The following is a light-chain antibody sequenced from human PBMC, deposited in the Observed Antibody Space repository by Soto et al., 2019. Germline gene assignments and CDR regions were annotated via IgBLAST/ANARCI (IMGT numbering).Light chain of an antibody. Sequence: DIPMTQSPSSLSASVGDRVTITCRASQGISNYLAWYQQKPGKVPKLLIYAASTLQSVVPSRFSSSGSGTDFTLTISSLQPEDVATYYCQKYNSAPRTFGQGTKVEIK. CDR3: QKYNSAPRT. CDR1: QGISNY. V-gene: IGKV1-27*01. J-gene: IGKJ1*01. CDR2: AAS.